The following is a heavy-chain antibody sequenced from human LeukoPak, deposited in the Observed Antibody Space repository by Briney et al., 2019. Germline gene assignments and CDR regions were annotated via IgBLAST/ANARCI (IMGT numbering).Heavy chain of an antibody. Sequence: LSLTCSVSGGSISSLYWSWIRQAPGKGLEWVSYISSSSSYTNYADSVKGRFTISRDNAKNSLYLQMNSLRAEDTAVYYCARGSRVWFGELLFDYWGQGTLVTVSS. J-gene: IGHJ4*02. V-gene: IGHV3-11*06. D-gene: IGHD3-10*01. CDR3: ARGSRVWFGELLFDY. CDR1: GGSISSLY. CDR2: ISSSSSYT.